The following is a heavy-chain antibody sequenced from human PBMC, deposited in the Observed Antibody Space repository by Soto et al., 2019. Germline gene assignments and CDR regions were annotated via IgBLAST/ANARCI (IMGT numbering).Heavy chain of an antibody. D-gene: IGHD6-13*01. CDR1: GFTLSSYW. V-gene: IGHV3-7*05. CDR3: ARDYGSRYSPRYYGMEV. Sequence: GGSLRLSCAASGFTLSSYWMSWVRQAPGKGLEWVANIKQDGSEKYYVDSVKGRFTISRDNAKNSLYLQMNSLRAEDTALYYCARDYGSRYSPRYYGMEVRGQGTTVTVSS. CDR2: IKQDGSEK. J-gene: IGHJ6*02.